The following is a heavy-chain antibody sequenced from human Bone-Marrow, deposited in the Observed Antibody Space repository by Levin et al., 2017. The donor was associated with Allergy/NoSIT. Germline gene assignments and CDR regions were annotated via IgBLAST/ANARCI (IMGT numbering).Heavy chain of an antibody. CDR2: INHSGST. CDR3: AREPGPRYNIVVVPAATTDAFDI. CDR1: GGSFSGYY. J-gene: IGHJ3*02. V-gene: IGHV4-34*01. D-gene: IGHD2-2*01. Sequence: SQTLSLTCAVYGGSFSGYYWSWIRQPPGKGLEWIGEINHSGSTNYNPSLKSRVTISVDTSKNQFSLKLSSVTAADTAVYYCAREPGPRYNIVVVPAATTDAFDIWGQGTMVTVSS.